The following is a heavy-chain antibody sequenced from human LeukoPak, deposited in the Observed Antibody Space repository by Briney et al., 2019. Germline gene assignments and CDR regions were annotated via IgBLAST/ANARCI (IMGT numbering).Heavy chain of an antibody. V-gene: IGHV3-30*18. CDR2: ISYDGSNK. Sequence: GGSLRLSCAASGLTFSSYGMHWVRQAPGKGLEWVAVISYDGSNKYYADSVKGRFTISRDNSKNTLYLQMNSLRAEDTAVYYCAKDDSSLNDAFDIWGQGTMVTVSS. CDR3: AKDDSSLNDAFDI. CDR1: GLTFSSYG. D-gene: IGHD3-22*01. J-gene: IGHJ3*02.